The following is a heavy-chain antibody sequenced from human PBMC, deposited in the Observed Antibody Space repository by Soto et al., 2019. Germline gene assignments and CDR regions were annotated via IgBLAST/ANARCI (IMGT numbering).Heavy chain of an antibody. J-gene: IGHJ6*02. Sequence: GGSLRLSCAASGFTFSDYYMSWIRQAPGKGLEWVSYISSSSSYTNYADSVKGRFTISRDNAKNSLYLQMNSLRAEDTAVYYCARGGCGGDCYSGPYYYYYYGMDVWGQGTTVTVS. V-gene: IGHV3-11*06. CDR3: ARGGCGGDCYSGPYYYYYYGMDV. D-gene: IGHD2-21*02. CDR1: GFTFSDYY. CDR2: ISSSSSYT.